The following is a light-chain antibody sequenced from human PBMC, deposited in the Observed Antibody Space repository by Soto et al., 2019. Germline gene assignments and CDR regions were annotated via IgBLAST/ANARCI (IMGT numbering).Light chain of an antibody. CDR3: QHYNSYGT. V-gene: IGKV1-5*01. Sequence: DIQMTQPPSPLSASVGDRVTITFRASQSISGYLKWYQQKPGNAPKLLIYAASSLQSGVPSRFSGSGSGTEFTLTISSLQPDDFATYYCQHYNSYGTFGQGTKVDI. J-gene: IGKJ1*01. CDR2: AAS. CDR1: QSISGY.